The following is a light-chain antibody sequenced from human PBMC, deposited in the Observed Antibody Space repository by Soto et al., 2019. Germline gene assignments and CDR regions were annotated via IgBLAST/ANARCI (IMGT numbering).Light chain of an antibody. CDR1: TGSIASNY. V-gene: IGLV6-57*04. Sequence: NFMLTQPPSVSESPGKTVTISCTRTTGSIASNYVQWYQQRPGSAPTTVIYEDDQRPSGVPDRFSGSIDTSSNSASLTISGLKTEDEADYYCQSYDSRFWVFGGGTKLTVL. CDR2: EDD. J-gene: IGLJ3*02. CDR3: QSYDSRFWV.